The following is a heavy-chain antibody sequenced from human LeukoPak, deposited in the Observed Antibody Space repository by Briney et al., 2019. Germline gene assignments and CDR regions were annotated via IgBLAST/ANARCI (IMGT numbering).Heavy chain of an antibody. Sequence: SGPTLVNPTQTLTLTRTFSGFSLSTSGVGVGWIRQPPGKALEWLALIYWNDDKRYRPSLKSRLTITKDTSKNQVVLTMTNMDPVDTATYYCAHRIPSDNDFWSGYYGVGYFDYWGQGTLVTVSS. CDR3: AHRIPSDNDFWSGYYGVGYFDY. CDR1: GFSLSTSGVG. V-gene: IGHV2-5*01. CDR2: IYWNDDK. D-gene: IGHD3-3*01. J-gene: IGHJ4*02.